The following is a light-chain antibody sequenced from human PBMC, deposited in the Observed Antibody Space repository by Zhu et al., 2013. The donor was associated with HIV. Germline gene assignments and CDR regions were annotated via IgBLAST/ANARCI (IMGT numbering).Light chain of an antibody. CDR2: WAS. CDR1: QSVFFTSNNKNY. Sequence: DVVLTQSPDSLAASLGERATISCKSSQSVFFTSNNKNYLAWYQQKPGQPPKLLIYWASTRESGVPDRFSGSGSGTDFTLTISSLQAEDVAVYFCQQYYSTPRTFGPGTRLEIK. CDR3: QQYYSTPRT. V-gene: IGKV4-1*01. J-gene: IGKJ2*01.